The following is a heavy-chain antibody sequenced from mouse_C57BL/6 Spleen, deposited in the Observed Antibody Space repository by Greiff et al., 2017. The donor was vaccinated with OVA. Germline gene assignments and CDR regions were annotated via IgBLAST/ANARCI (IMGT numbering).Heavy chain of an antibody. Sequence: QVQLQQPGTELVKPGASVKLSCKASGYTFTSYWMHWVKQRPGQGLEWIGNINPSNGGTNYNEKFKSKATLTVDKSSSTAYMQRSSLTSEDSAFYYCTRRKNWSHYFDYWGQGTTLTVSS. J-gene: IGHJ2*01. CDR3: TRRKNWSHYFDY. D-gene: IGHD4-1*01. CDR2: INPSNGGT. V-gene: IGHV1-53*01. CDR1: GYTFTSYW.